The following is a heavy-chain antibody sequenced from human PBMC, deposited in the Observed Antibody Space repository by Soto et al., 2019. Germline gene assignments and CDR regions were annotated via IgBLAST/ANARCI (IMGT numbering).Heavy chain of an antibody. J-gene: IGHJ4*02. D-gene: IGHD1-26*01. CDR2: INHSGST. CDR1: GGSFSGYY. Sequence: PSETLSLTCAGYGGSFSGYYWSWIRQPPGKGLEWIGEINHSGSTNYNPSLKSRVTISVDTSKNQFSLKLSSVTAADTAVYYCARPGAGARDYWGQGTLVTVSS. V-gene: IGHV4-34*01. CDR3: ARPGAGARDY.